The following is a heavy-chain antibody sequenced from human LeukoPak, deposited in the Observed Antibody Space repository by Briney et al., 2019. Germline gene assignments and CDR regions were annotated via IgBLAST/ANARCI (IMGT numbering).Heavy chain of an antibody. CDR1: GFTFSSYG. V-gene: IGHV3-21*06. D-gene: IGHD3-10*01. CDR3: ARDCLSYYYGSAPAWFDP. CDR2: ISSSSSYI. Sequence: GGSLRLSCAASGFTFSSYGMHWVRQAPGKGLEWVSSISSSSSYIYYADSVKGRFTISRDNAKNSLYLQMNSLRAEDTAVYYCARDCLSYYYGSAPAWFDPWGQGTLVTVSS. J-gene: IGHJ5*02.